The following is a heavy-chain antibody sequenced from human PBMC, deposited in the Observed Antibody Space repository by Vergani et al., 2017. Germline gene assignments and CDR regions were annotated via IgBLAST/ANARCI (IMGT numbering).Heavy chain of an antibody. CDR1: GFTFSSYG. V-gene: IGHV3-48*01. D-gene: IGHD3-9*01. CDR2: ISSSSSTI. CDR3: ARGARRVLRYFDWLYYFDY. J-gene: IGHJ4*02. Sequence: VQLVESGGGVVQPGGSLRLSCAASGFTFSSYGMHWVRQAPGKGLEWVSYISSSSSTIYYADSVKGRFTISRDNAKNSLYLQMNSLRAEDTAVYYCARGARRVLRYFDWLYYFDYWGQGTLVTVSS.